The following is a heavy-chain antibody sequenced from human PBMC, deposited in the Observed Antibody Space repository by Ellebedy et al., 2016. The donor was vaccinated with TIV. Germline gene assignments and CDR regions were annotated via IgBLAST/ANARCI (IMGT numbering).Heavy chain of an antibody. Sequence: GGSLRLXXAASGFTFSNYGMHWVRQAPGKGLEWVAIIWNDGNQEYYTDSVKGRFTISRDNSKNTLFLQMNSLRVEDTAVYYCTRVQYFLADSWGQGTLVTVSS. CDR2: IWNDGNQE. J-gene: IGHJ4*02. CDR1: GFTFSNYG. D-gene: IGHD2/OR15-2a*01. CDR3: TRVQYFLADS. V-gene: IGHV3-33*01.